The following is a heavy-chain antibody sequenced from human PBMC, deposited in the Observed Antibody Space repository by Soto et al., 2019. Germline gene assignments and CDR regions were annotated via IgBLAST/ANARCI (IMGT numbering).Heavy chain of an antibody. CDR1: GYSFTSYW. Sequence: PGESLKISCKGSGYSFTSYWISWVRQMPGKGLGWMGRIDPSDSYTNYSPSFQGHVTISADKSISTAYLQWSSLKASDTAMYYCARPGYHDPGAFDIWGQRTMVTVSS. D-gene: IGHD2-15*01. CDR2: IDPSDSYT. CDR3: ARPGYHDPGAFDI. V-gene: IGHV5-10-1*01. J-gene: IGHJ3*02.